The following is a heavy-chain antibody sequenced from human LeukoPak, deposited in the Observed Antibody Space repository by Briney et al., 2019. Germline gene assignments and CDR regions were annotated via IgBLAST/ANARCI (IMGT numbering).Heavy chain of an antibody. CDR1: GFTLSRYW. Sequence: GGSLRLSCAASGFTLSRYWMHWVRQAPGKGLVWVSRIDGDGSNTIYADSVKGRFTISRDNAKNTLYLQMNSLRAEDTAVYYCARDGSLPDYWGQGTLVTVSS. D-gene: IGHD2-15*01. CDR3: ARDGSLPDY. CDR2: IDGDGSNT. J-gene: IGHJ4*02. V-gene: IGHV3-74*01.